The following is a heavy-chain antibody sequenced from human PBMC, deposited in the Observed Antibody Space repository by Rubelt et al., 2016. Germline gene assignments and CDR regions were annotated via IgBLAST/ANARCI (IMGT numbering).Heavy chain of an antibody. D-gene: IGHD7-27*01. V-gene: IGHV4-39*01. Sequence: QLQLQESGPGLVKPSETLSLTCTVSGGSISSSSYYWGWIRQPPGKGLEWIGSIYYSGSTYYNPSLKSRVTISVDTSKNQFSLRLSSVTAADTAVYFCARTGDSTGFYYYYMDVWGKGTTVTVSS. CDR1: GGSISSSSYY. CDR2: IYYSGST. CDR3: ARTGDSTGFYYYYMDV. J-gene: IGHJ6*03.